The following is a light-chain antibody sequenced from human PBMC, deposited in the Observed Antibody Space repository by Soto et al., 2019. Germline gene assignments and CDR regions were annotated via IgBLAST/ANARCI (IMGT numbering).Light chain of an antibody. CDR3: CSYGGYFWV. CDR1: SSDVGGYDY. Sequence: QSALTQPRSVSGSPGQSVTISCTGTSSDVGGYDYVSWFQHHPGKVPKLMIYDVTKRPSGVPDRFSASKSGNTASLPISGLQAEDEADYYCCSYGGYFWVFGGGTKVTVL. J-gene: IGLJ3*02. CDR2: DVT. V-gene: IGLV2-11*01.